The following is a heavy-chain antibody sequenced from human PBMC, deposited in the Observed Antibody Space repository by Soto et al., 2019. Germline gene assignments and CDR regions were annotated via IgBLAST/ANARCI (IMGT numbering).Heavy chain of an antibody. CDR2: INHSGST. CDR3: ARVGGPLRFLEWFAPGXPPFKKKNYYYYYGMDV. J-gene: IGHJ6*02. CDR1: GGSFSCYY. V-gene: IGHV4-34*01. Sequence: PSETLSLTCAVYGGSFSCYYWSWIRQPPGKGLEWIGEINHSGSTNYNPSLKSRVTISVDTSKNQFSLKLSSVTAADTAVYYCARVGGPLRFLEWFAPGXPPFKKKNYYYYYGMDVWGQGTTVTVSS. D-gene: IGHD3-3*01.